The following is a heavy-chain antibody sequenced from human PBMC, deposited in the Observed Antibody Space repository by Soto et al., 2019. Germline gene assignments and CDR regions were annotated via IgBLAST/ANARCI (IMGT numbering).Heavy chain of an antibody. CDR2: IYPGDSET. D-gene: IGHD2-21*02. J-gene: IGHJ6*02. V-gene: IGHV5-51*01. CDR1: GYSFTSYW. Sequence: EVQLVQSGAEVKKPGESLKISCKGSGYSFTSYWIVWVRQMPGKGLEWMGYIYPGDSETRYSPSLQGQVTMSADKSTSTAYLQWSSLKASDTAMYYCARRSYCDGDCTRRPYDYYGMDVWCQGTTVTVSS. CDR3: ARRSYCDGDCTRRPYDYYGMDV.